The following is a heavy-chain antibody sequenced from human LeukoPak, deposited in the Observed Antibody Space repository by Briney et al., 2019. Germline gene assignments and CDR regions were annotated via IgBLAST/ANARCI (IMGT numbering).Heavy chain of an antibody. D-gene: IGHD5-24*01. Sequence: SQTLSLTCAVSGGSLGSGGYFWGWIRQYPGKGLEWIGCISHSGTSYYNPSLKSRVTISVDTSRNQFSLELSSVTAADTAVYFCARERRDGRNYSDFWGQGALVTVSS. CDR1: GGSLGSGGYF. J-gene: IGHJ4*02. CDR2: ISHSGTS. V-gene: IGHV4-31*11. CDR3: ARERRDGRNYSDF.